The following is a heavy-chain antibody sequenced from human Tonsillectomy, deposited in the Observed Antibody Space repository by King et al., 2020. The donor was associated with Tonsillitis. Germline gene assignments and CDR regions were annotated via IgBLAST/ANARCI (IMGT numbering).Heavy chain of an antibody. J-gene: IGHJ4*02. CDR1: GFTCSNTW. Sequence: VQLVESGGGFVKPGGSLRLSCVASGFTCSNTWMSWVRQARGKGLEWVGRIKSKSDGGTTDYAAPVKGRFSISRDDTRNTLYLQMNSLKSEDTAVYYCITDCSGGSCLGFWGQGTLVTVSS. V-gene: IGHV3-15*05. CDR2: IKSKSDGGTT. CDR3: ITDCSGGSCLGF. D-gene: IGHD2-15*01.